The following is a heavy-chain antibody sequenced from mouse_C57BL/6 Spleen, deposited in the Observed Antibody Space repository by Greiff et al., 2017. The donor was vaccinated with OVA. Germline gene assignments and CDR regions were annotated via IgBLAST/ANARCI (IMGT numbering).Heavy chain of an antibody. D-gene: IGHD2-4*01. CDR2: INPYNGDT. V-gene: IGHV1-20*01. J-gene: IGHJ2*01. CDR1: GYSFTGYF. Sequence: VQLQQSGPELVKPGDSVKISCKASGYSFTGYFMNWVMQSHGKSLEWIGRINPYNGDTFYNQKFKGKATLTVDKSSSTAHMELRSLTSEDSAFYDCAREGDIYYDFDYWGQGTTLTVSS. CDR3: AREGDIYYDFDY.